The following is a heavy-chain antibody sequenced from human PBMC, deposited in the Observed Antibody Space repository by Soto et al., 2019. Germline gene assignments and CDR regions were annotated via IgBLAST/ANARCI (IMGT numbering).Heavy chain of an antibody. CDR1: GYAFTSYG. CDR3: ARDRKWEDYGFDY. D-gene: IGHD1-26*01. CDR2: ISGYNDDT. J-gene: IGHJ4*02. V-gene: IGHV1-18*01. Sequence: QVQLVQSGAEVRKPGASVKVSRKASGYAFTSYGISWVRQAPGQGLEWMGWISGYNDDTNYAQKVQGRVTLTTDTSSSTAYMELRSLRSDDTAVYYCARDRKWEDYGFDYWGQGTLVTVSS.